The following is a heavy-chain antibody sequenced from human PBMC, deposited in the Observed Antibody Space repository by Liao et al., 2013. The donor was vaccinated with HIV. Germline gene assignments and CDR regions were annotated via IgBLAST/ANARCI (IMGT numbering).Heavy chain of an antibody. CDR1: GGSISSGDYY. V-gene: IGHV4-30-4*08. Sequence: QVQLQESGPGLVKPSQTLSLTCTVSGGSISSGDYYWSWIRQPPGKGLEWIGEINHSGSTNYNPSLKSRVTISVDTSKNQFSLKLSSVTAADTAVYSCARGHYNPTQRQPESFDYWGQGTLVTVSS. CDR3: ARGHYNPTQRQPESFDY. CDR2: INHSGST. J-gene: IGHJ4*02. D-gene: IGHD1-1*01.